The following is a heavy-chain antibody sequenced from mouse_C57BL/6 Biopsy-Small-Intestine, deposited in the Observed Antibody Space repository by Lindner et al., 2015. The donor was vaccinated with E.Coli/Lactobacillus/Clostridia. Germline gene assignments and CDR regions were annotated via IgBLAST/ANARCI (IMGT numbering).Heavy chain of an antibody. CDR1: GYAFTGYY. D-gene: IGHD1-1*02. CDR2: INPNSGVT. J-gene: IGHJ4*01. Sequence: SVKVSCKASGYAFTGYYMHWVRQAPGQGLEWMGWINPNSGVTHYAQRFRGRVTMTTDTSISTAYMELTGLRSDDTAVFYRARDGGPCNGGSCYDLWGQGTLVTVSS. CDR3: ARDGGPCNGGSCYDL. V-gene: IGHV1-53*01.